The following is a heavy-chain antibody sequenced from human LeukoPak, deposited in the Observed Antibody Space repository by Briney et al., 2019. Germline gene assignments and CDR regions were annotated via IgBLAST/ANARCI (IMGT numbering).Heavy chain of an antibody. V-gene: IGHV3-15*01. Sequence: KPGGSLRLSCAASGFTFSNAWMSWVRQAPGKGLEWVGRIKSKTDGGTTGYAAPVKGRFTISRDDSKNTLYLQMNSLKTEDTAVYYCTTAPPSSPDRDYWGQGTLVTVSS. D-gene: IGHD6-13*01. CDR1: GFTFSNAW. CDR2: IKSKTDGGTT. CDR3: TTAPPSSPDRDY. J-gene: IGHJ4*02.